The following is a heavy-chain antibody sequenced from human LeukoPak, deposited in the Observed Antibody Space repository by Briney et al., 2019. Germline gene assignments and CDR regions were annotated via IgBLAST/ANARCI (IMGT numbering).Heavy chain of an antibody. CDR2: ITADGRNT. J-gene: IGHJ6*03. CDR1: GFTFNEYA. Sequence: GGSLRLSCAASGFTFNEYAMHWVRQAPGKALEWVSLITADGRNTYYADSVRGRFTISRDNSANFLYLQMSSLRTEDTALYFCARIGQWEFMGYFYHYYCMDVWGKGTTVTVSS. V-gene: IGHV3-43*02. CDR3: ARIGQWEFMGYFYHYYCMDV. D-gene: IGHD3-22*01.